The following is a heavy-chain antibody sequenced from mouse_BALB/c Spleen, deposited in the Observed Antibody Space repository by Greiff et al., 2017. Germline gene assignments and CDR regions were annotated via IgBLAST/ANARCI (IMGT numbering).Heavy chain of an antibody. CDR2: ISDGGSYT. CDR3: ARGHYGTEYFDY. Sequence: DVKLVESGGGLVKPGGSLKLSCAASGFTFSDYYMYWVRQTPEKRLEWVATISDGGSYTYYPDSVKGRFTISRDNAKNNLYLQMSSLKSEDTAMYYCARGHYGTEYFDYWGQGTTLTVSS. D-gene: IGHD1-1*01. J-gene: IGHJ2*01. V-gene: IGHV5-4*02. CDR1: GFTFSDYY.